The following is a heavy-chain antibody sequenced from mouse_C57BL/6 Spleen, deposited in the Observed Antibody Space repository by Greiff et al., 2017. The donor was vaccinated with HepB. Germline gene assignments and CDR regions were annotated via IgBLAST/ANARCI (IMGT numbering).Heavy chain of an antibody. D-gene: IGHD2-13*01. J-gene: IGHJ1*03. Sequence: QVQLQQSGAELVKPGASVKMSCTASGYTFTSYWITWVKQRPGQGLEWIGDIYPGSGSTNYNEKFKSKATLTADTSSSTAYMQLSSLTSEDSAVYYCARRDNYSDYLWYFDVWGTGTTVTVSS. CDR1: GYTFTSYW. CDR3: ARRDNYSDYLWYFDV. CDR2: IYPGSGST. V-gene: IGHV1-55*01.